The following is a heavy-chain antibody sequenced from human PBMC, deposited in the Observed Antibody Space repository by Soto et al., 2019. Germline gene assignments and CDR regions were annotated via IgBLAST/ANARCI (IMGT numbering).Heavy chain of an antibody. Sequence: SETLSLTCTVSGGSISSYYWSWIRQPPGKGLEWIGYIYYSGSTNYNPSLKSRVTISVDTSKNQFSLKLSSVTAADTAVYYCAVLSGYAHYGGHFEYWGQGTLVTVSS. J-gene: IGHJ4*02. CDR3: AVLSGYAHYGGHFEY. CDR2: IYYSGST. D-gene: IGHD5-12*01. V-gene: IGHV4-59*01. CDR1: GGSISSYY.